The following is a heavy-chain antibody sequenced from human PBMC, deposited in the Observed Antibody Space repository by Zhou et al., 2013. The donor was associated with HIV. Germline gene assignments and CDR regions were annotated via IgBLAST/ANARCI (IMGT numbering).Heavy chain of an antibody. Sequence: QVQLVQSGAEVKKPGSSVRVSCKVSGGNFSTSSISWVRQAPGQGLEWMGGIIPMSSTTTYSQSVQGRVTITSDKSANTAYMELRDLRSEDTAVYYCASGAARQDYYYYYMDVWGKGTTVTVSS. CDR1: GGNFSTSS. J-gene: IGHJ6*03. CDR2: IIPMSSTT. D-gene: IGHD6-6*01. CDR3: ASGAARQDYYYYYMDV. V-gene: IGHV1-69*14.